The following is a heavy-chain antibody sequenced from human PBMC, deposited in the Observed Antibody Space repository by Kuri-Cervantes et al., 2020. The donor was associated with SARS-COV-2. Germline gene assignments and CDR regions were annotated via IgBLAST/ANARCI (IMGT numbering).Heavy chain of an antibody. Sequence: ESLKISCTVSGGSISSSSYYWGWIRQPPGKGLEWIGSIYYSGSTYYNPSLKSRVTISVDTSKNQFSLKLSSVTAADTAVYYCARALFDYYGSGSTPFDYWGQGTLVTVSS. CDR2: IYYSGST. J-gene: IGHJ4*02. CDR1: GGSISSSSYY. CDR3: ARALFDYYGSGSTPFDY. D-gene: IGHD3-10*01. V-gene: IGHV4-39*07.